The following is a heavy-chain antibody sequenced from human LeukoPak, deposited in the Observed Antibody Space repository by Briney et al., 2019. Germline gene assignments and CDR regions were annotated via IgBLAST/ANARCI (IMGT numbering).Heavy chain of an antibody. Sequence: GGSLRLSCAASGITVSSNYMSWVRQAPGKGLEWVSVIYSGGNTYYADSVKGRFTTSRDNSKNTLYLQMNSLRAEDTAVYYCARGIGSTVFFDYWGQGTLVTVSS. D-gene: IGHD4-17*01. CDR3: ARGIGSTVFFDY. CDR2: IYSGGNT. V-gene: IGHV3-53*01. J-gene: IGHJ4*02. CDR1: GITVSSNY.